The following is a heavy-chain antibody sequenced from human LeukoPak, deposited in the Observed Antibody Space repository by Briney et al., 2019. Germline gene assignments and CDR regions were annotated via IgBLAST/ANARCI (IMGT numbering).Heavy chain of an antibody. Sequence: SETLSLTCTVFGGSISSGGYYWSWIRQHPGKGLEWIGYIYYSGSTYYNPSLKSRVTISVDTSKNQFSLKLSSVTAADTAVYYCAREDYGDYGPGVYWGQGTLVTVSS. CDR3: AREDYGDYGPGVY. V-gene: IGHV4-31*03. D-gene: IGHD4-17*01. J-gene: IGHJ4*02. CDR1: GGSISSGGYY. CDR2: IYYSGST.